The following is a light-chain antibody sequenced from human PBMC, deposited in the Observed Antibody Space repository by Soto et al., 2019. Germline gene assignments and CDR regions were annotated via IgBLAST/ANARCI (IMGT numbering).Light chain of an antibody. CDR2: GAS. V-gene: IGKV3-15*01. J-gene: IGKJ5*01. CDR1: QSVISS. CDR3: QQLNSYPIT. Sequence: EIVVTQSPALVSVSPGERVTLSCRASQSVISSLAWYQQKLGQAPRLLIYGASTRATGIPARFSGSGSGTEFFLNISSLQSEDSAIYYCQQLNSYPITFGQGTRLEI.